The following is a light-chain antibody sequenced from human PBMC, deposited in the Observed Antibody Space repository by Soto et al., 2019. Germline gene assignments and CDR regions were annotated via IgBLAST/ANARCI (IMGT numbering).Light chain of an antibody. V-gene: IGKV3-20*01. Sequence: EIVLPQSPGTLSLSPGERATLSCRASQSVSSSYLAWYQQKPGQAPRLLIYGASSRATGIPDRFSGSGSGTDFTLTITRLEPEDFAVYYCQQYGSSFITFGQGTRLEIK. CDR3: QQYGSSFIT. J-gene: IGKJ5*01. CDR1: QSVSSSY. CDR2: GAS.